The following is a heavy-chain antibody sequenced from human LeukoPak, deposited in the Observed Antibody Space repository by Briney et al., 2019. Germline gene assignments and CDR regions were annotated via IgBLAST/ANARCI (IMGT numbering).Heavy chain of an antibody. CDR1: GGSISSYY. CDR3: ARSMVATYYFDF. Sequence: SETLSLTCTVSGGSISSYYWSWIRQPAGKGLEWIGRIYTSGSTNYNPSLKSRVTISLDTSKNQFSLRLSSVTSADTAVYYCARSMVATYYFDFWGQGTLVTVSS. D-gene: IGHD5-12*01. CDR2: IYTSGST. J-gene: IGHJ4*02. V-gene: IGHV4-4*07.